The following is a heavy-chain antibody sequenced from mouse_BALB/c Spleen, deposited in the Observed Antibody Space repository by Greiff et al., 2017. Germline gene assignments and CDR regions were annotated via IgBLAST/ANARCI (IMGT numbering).Heavy chain of an antibody. CDR3: ARQIHCGYDDAMDY. D-gene: IGHD2-2*01. CDR2: ISSGGSYT. J-gene: IGHJ4*01. Sequence: DVKLVESGGDLVKPGGSLKLSCAASGFTFSSYGMSWVRQTPDKRLEWVATISSGGSYTYYPDSVKGRFTIARDNAKNTLYLQMSSLKSEDTAMYICARQIHCGYDDAMDYWGQGTSVTVTS. V-gene: IGHV5-6*02. CDR1: GFTFSSYG.